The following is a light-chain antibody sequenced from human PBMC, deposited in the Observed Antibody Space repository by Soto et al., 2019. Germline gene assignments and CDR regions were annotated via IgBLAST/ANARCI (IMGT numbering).Light chain of an antibody. CDR3: HQYGSSPWT. J-gene: IGKJ1*01. CDR2: AAS. Sequence: EIVLTQSPGTLSLSPGERATLSCRASQSVTSNYLAWYQQKPGQAPRLLIYAASSRATGIPDRFSVSGSGTDFTLTISRLEPEDFAVYYCHQYGSSPWTFGQGTTVEIK. CDR1: QSVTSNY. V-gene: IGKV3-20*01.